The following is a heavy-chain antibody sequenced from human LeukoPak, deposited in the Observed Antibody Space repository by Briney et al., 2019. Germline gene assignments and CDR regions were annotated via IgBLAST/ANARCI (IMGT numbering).Heavy chain of an antibody. CDR1: GGSISSSSYY. J-gene: IGHJ3*02. V-gene: IGHV4-39*01. CDR2: IYYSGST. D-gene: IGHD3-22*01. CDR3: ARHVRNYYDSSGYYYDAFDI. Sequence: SETLSLTCTVSGGSISSSSYYWGWIRQPPGKGLEWIGSIYYSGSTYYNPSLKSRVTISVDTSKNQFSLKLSSVTAADTAVYYCARHVRNYYDSSGYYYDAFDIWGQGTMVTVSS.